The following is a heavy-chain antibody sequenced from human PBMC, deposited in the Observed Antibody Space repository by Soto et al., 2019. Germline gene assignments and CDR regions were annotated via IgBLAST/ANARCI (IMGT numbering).Heavy chain of an antibody. CDR1: GFTFSNYG. CDR2: VWYEGSNK. CDR3: AKDTGSTAYLIDY. V-gene: IGHV3-33*06. J-gene: IGHJ4*02. D-gene: IGHD1-26*01. Sequence: QVQLVESGGGVVPAGRSLRLSCAASGFTFSNYGMHWVRQAPGRGLDWLAAVWYEGSNKYYADSVEGRFTISRDNSKNTLYLQMNGLRAEDTAVYYCAKDTGSTAYLIDYWGQGTLVTVSS.